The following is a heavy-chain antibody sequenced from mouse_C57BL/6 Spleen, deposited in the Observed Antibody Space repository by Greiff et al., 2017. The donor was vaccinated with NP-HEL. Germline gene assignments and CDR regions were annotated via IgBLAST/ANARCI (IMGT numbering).Heavy chain of an antibody. CDR3: ARSQDSSGYGY. CDR2: IDPEDGET. CDR1: GFNIKDYY. V-gene: IGHV14-2*01. J-gene: IGHJ2*01. Sequence: VQLQQSGAELVKPGASVKLSCTASGFNIKDYYMHWVKQRTDQGLDWIGRIDPEDGETKYAPNFQGQATLTADTSSNTAYLQLSSLKSEDTAVYDCARSQDSSGYGYWGQGTTLTVSS. D-gene: IGHD3-2*02.